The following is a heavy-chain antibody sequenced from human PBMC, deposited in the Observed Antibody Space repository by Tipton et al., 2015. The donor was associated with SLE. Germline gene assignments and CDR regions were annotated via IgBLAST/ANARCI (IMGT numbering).Heavy chain of an antibody. D-gene: IGHD3-22*01. Sequence: TLSLTCTVSGGSISSGSYYWSWIRQPAGKGLEWVGRIYASGSPTYNPSLKSRVTISVDTSKNQFTLQLTSVTAADTAVYYCARDEYRYDTTGYHLLGHFDFWGQGTLVTVSS. J-gene: IGHJ4*02. CDR3: ARDEYRYDTTGYHLLGHFDF. V-gene: IGHV4-61*02. CDR1: GGSISSGSYY. CDR2: IYASGSP.